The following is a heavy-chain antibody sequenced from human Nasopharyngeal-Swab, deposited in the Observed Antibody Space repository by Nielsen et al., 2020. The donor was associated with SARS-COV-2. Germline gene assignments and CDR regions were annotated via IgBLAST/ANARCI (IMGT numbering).Heavy chain of an antibody. CDR1: GYTFSDYF. Sequence: ASVTVSCKTSGYTFSDYFLHWVRQAPGQGLEWMGRLNPNTGVANYAQKFQGRVTMTRDTSISTGYMELSSLRSDDTAVYYCARKKPLVRPFDYWGQGTLVTVSS. J-gene: IGHJ4*02. CDR2: LNPNTGVA. CDR3: ARKKPLVRPFDY. D-gene: IGHD6-13*01. V-gene: IGHV1-2*06.